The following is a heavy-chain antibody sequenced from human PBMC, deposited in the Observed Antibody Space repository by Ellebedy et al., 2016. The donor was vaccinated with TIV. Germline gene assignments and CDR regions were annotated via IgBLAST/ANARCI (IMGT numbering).Heavy chain of an antibody. V-gene: IGHV3-23*01. D-gene: IGHD3-22*01. J-gene: IGHJ4*02. Sequence: GESLKISCAASGFTFSSYAMSWVRQAPGKGLEWVSTISPTGSRTYYADSVEGRFTISRDNSKKTLYLQMNSLRDEDTAIYNCAKGRGGGSDSSAPRYYFDYWGLGTLVTVSS. CDR3: AKGRGGGSDSSAPRYYFDY. CDR1: GFTFSSYA. CDR2: ISPTGSRT.